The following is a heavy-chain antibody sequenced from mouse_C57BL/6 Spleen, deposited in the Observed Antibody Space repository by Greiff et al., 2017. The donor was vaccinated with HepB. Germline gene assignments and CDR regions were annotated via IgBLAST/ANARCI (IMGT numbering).Heavy chain of an antibody. CDR3: AREGANWDGWYFDY. CDR1: GFNIKDYY. V-gene: IGHV14-2*01. CDR2: IDPEDGET. D-gene: IGHD4-1*01. J-gene: IGHJ2*01. Sequence: VQLQQSGAELVKPGASVKLSCTASGFNIKDYYMHWVKQRTEQGLEWIGRIDPEDGETKYAPTFQGKATITADTASNTAYLQLSSLTSEDTAVYYCAREGANWDGWYFDYWGQGTTLTVSS.